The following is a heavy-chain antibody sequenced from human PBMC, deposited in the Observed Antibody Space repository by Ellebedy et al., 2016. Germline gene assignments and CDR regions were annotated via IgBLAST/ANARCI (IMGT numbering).Heavy chain of an antibody. J-gene: IGHJ4*02. CDR1: GFTFNTYA. CDR3: ASREAVAPFDN. D-gene: IGHD6-19*01. V-gene: IGHV3-30-3*01. CDR2: ISYDGRSQ. Sequence: GESLKISCAASGFTFNTYAMHSLRQAPGKGLEWVARISYDGRSQYYPDSVRGRFTISRDNSKNMLYLQMSSLRTEDTAVYYCASREAVAPFDNWGQGTLVTVSS.